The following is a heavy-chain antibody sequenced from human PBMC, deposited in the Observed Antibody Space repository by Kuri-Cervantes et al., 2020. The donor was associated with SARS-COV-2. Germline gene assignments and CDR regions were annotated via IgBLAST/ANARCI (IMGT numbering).Heavy chain of an antibody. CDR2: IIPILGIA. V-gene: IGHV1-69*04. D-gene: IGHD6-19*01. J-gene: IGHJ6*02. CDR1: GGTFSSYT. CDR3: AREGYSSTQAYYGMDV. Sequence: SVKVSCKASGGTFSSYTISWVRQAPGQGLEWMGRIIPILGIANYAQKFQGRVTITRDTSASTAYMELSSLRSEDTAVYYCAREGYSSTQAYYGMDVWGQGTTVTVSS.